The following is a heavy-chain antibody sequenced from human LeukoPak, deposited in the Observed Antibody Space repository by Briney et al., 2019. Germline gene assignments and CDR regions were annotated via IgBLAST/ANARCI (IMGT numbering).Heavy chain of an antibody. D-gene: IGHD1-1*01. J-gene: IGHJ4*02. CDR1: GGSSSGYY. CDR3: ARGGNWNSYYFDY. CDR2: INHSGST. Sequence: SETLSLTCAVYGGSSSGYYWSWIRQPPGKGLEWIGEINHSGSTNYNPSLKSRVTISVDTSKNQFSLKLSSVTAADTAVYYCARGGNWNSYYFDYWGQGTLVTVSS. V-gene: IGHV4-34*01.